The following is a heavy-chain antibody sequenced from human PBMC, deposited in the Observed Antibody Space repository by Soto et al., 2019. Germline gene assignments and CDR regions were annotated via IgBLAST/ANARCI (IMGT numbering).Heavy chain of an antibody. D-gene: IGHD3-10*01. J-gene: IGHJ6*03. V-gene: IGHV3-74*01. CDR1: EFTFSGRS. CDR3: ARGWFGPDV. Sequence: EVQLVESGGGLVQPGGSLRLSCAASEFTFSGRSVHWARQAPGKGLVWVSGIDKVGTDSTYADSGKRRFTSSRDNAKNTVYLQMNSLRVEDTGVYYCARGWFGPDVWGKGTTVTVSS. CDR2: IDKVGTDS.